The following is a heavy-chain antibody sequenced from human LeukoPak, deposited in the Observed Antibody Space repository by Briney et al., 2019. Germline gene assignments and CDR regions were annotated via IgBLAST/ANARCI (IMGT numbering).Heavy chain of an antibody. CDR1: GFTFSSYS. CDR2: ISSSSSYI. D-gene: IGHD4-17*01. CDR3: ARVDYGDYRGYFDY. Sequence: GGSLRLSCAASGFTFSSYSMNWVRQAPGKGLEWVSSISSSSSYIYYADSVKGRFTISRDNAKNSLYLQMNSLRAEDTAVYYCARVDYGDYRGYFDYWGQGTLVTVSS. V-gene: IGHV3-21*01. J-gene: IGHJ4*02.